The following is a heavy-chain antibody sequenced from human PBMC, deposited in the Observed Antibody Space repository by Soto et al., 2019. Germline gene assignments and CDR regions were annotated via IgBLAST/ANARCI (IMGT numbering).Heavy chain of an antibody. CDR3: AITTSTVSYWFDP. V-gene: IGHV3-7*03. Sequence: GRSLRLSSAASGFSYSGYWMSWVRQAPGKGPEWVANIKEDGTEQHYVDSVKGRFTISRDNSENSLFLQMNNLRAEDSAIYYCAITTSTVSYWFDPWGPGTQVTVSS. J-gene: IGHJ5*02. CDR2: IKEDGTEQ. CDR1: GFSYSGYW. D-gene: IGHD4-4*01.